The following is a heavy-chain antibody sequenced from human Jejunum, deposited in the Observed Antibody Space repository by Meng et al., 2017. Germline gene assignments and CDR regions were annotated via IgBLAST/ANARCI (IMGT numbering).Heavy chain of an antibody. CDR2: ISSDGRIK. D-gene: IGHD3-3*01. Sequence: LSLTCAASGFSLSSHAMHWVRQAPGKGLEWVAVISSDGRIKNYADSVKGRFTISRDNSKNTLSVQMNSLRAEDTAVYYCAREFNQLRFLEWLPSKYFDYWGQGALVTVSS. J-gene: IGHJ4*02. V-gene: IGHV3-30*01. CDR1: GFSLSSHA. CDR3: AREFNQLRFLEWLPSKYFDY.